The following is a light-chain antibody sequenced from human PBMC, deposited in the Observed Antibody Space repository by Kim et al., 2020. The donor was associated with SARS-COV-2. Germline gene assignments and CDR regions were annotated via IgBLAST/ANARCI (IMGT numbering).Light chain of an antibody. CDR2: TDN. CDR1: NTNIGGAT. J-gene: IGLJ3*02. V-gene: IGLV1-44*01. Sequence: GQRLTLSVADRNTNIGGATVNWYPQLPGTAPTLLIYTDNQRPSGVPDRFSGSKSGTSASLAISGLRPEDEADYYCAAWDDSLPGVVFGGGTQLTVL. CDR3: AAWDDSLPGVV.